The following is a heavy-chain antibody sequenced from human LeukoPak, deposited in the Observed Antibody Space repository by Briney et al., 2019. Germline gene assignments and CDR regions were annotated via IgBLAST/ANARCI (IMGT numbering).Heavy chain of an antibody. D-gene: IGHD5-18*01. CDR3: AKDRGYSYGISEY. V-gene: IGHV1-8*01. CDR2: MNPNSGNT. J-gene: IGHJ4*02. Sequence: ASVKVSCKASGYTFTSYDINWVRQAAGQGLEWMGWMNPNSGNTGYAQRFQGRVTMTRNTSISTAYMELSSLRSEDTAVYYCAKDRGYSYGISEYWGQGTLVTVSS. CDR1: GYTFTSYD.